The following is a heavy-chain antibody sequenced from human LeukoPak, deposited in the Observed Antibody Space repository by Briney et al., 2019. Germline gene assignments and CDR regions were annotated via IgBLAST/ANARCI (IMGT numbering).Heavy chain of an antibody. Sequence: GGSLRLSCAASGFTFSSYAMSWVRQAPGKGLEWVSVISVGGGGTTYADSVKGRFTISRDNSKNTLYLQMNSLRAEDTAVYYCAKDLSGYSYGYFDLALDYWGQGTLVTVSS. CDR2: ISVGGGGT. D-gene: IGHD5-18*01. V-gene: IGHV3-23*01. CDR3: AKDLSGYSYGYFDLALDY. CDR1: GFTFSSYA. J-gene: IGHJ4*02.